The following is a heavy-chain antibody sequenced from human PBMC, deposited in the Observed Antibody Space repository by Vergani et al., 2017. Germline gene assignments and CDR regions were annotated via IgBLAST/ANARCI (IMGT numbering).Heavy chain of an antibody. CDR1: GFTFSSFA. V-gene: IGHV3-23*01. CDR3: AKEGVMLVAYYDFWSGATGYYMDV. CDR2: ISGSGGST. Sequence: EVQLLESGGGLVQPGGSLRLSCAASGFTFSSFAMSWVRQAPGKGLEWVSAISGSGGSTYYADPVQGRFTISRDNSKNTLYLQMNSLRAEDTAVYYCAKEGVMLVAYYDFWSGATGYYMDVWGKGTTVTVSS. D-gene: IGHD3-3*01. J-gene: IGHJ6*03.